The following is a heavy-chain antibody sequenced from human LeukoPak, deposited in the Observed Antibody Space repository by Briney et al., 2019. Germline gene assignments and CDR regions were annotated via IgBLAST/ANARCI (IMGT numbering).Heavy chain of an antibody. J-gene: IGHJ6*02. CDR3: AKDVYGSGRGV. D-gene: IGHD3-10*01. CDR2: ISGSGGST. CDR1: GGSINSYY. Sequence: PSETLSLTCTVSGGSINSYYWSWIRQPPGKGLEWVSAISGSGGSTYYADSVKGRFTISRDNSKNTLYLQMNSLRAEDTAVYYCAKDVYGSGRGVWGQGTTVTVSS. V-gene: IGHV3-23*01.